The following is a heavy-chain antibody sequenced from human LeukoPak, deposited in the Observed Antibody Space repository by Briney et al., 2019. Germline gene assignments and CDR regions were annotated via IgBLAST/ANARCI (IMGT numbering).Heavy chain of an antibody. D-gene: IGHD2-2*01. CDR2: IYPGDSDT. J-gene: IGHJ1*01. V-gene: IGHV5-51*01. Sequence: GESLKISCKCSGYSFTSYWIGWVRQMPGKGLEWMGIIYPGDSDTRYSPSFQGQVTISADKSISTAYLQWSSLKASDTAMYYCARTYCSSTSCSPEYFQHWGQGTLVTVSS. CDR3: ARTYCSSTSCSPEYFQH. CDR1: GYSFTSYW.